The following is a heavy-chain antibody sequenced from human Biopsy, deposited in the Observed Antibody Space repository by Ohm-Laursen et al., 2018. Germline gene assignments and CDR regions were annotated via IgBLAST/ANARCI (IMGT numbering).Heavy chain of an antibody. CDR1: GDSINNYY. CDR2: IYTSGSP. V-gene: IGHV4-4*07. D-gene: IGHD6-19*01. CDR3: ARGMRSSGWPYFDS. J-gene: IGHJ4*02. Sequence: SETLSLTCAVSGDSINNYYWSWIRQLAGKGLEWIGRIYTSGSPNYNLSLESRVTMSVDMPKNQFSLKLSSVTAADTAIYYCARGMRSSGWPYFDSWGQGTLVTVSS.